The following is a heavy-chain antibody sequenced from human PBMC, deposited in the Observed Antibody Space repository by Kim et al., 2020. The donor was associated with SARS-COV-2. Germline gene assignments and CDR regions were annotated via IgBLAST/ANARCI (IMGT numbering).Heavy chain of an antibody. CDR3: AIDLGYYGMDV. J-gene: IGHJ6*02. D-gene: IGHD3-16*01. CDR1: GFTVSSNY. CDR2: IYSGGST. V-gene: IGHV3-53*01. Sequence: GGSLRLSCAASGFTVSSNYMNWVRQAPGKGLEWVSVIYSGGSTYYADSVKGRFTTSRDNSKNTLILQMNSLRAEDTAVDYCAIDLGYYGMDVWGQGTPVTVSS.